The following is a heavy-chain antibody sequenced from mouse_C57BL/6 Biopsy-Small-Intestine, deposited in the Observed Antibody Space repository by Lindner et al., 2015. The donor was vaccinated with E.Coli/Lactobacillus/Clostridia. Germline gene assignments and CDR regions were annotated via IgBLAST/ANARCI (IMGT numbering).Heavy chain of an antibody. CDR1: GYDFAGYY. Sequence: SVKVSCKTSGYDFAGYYIHWARQAPGQRLEWMGWINPNNGGTKYAQKFQGWVTMTRDTSISTAYMELNRLRFNDTAVYYCARGLRKWDWFDPWGQGTLVTVSS. J-gene: IGHJ4*01. V-gene: IGHV1-72*04. D-gene: IGHD4-1*01. CDR2: INPNNGGT. CDR3: ARGLRKWDWFDP.